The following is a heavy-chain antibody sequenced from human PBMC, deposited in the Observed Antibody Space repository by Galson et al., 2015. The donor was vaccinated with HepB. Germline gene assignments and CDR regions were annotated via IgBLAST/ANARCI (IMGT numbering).Heavy chain of an antibody. CDR3: ANSNRGDTWEGY. Sequence: SLRLSCAASGLTFNNNGMHWVRQAPGKGLEWVAFIRHDGSDEKYVDSVKGRFTISRDNSKNTLYLQMNSLRNEDTAVYYCANSNRGDTWEGYWGQGTLVTVSS. CDR2: IRHDGSDE. J-gene: IGHJ4*02. CDR1: GLTFNNNG. D-gene: IGHD2-15*01. V-gene: IGHV3-30*02.